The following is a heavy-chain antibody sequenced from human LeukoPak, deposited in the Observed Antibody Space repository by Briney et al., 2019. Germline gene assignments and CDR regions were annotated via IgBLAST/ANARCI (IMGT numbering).Heavy chain of an antibody. J-gene: IGHJ4*02. CDR2: ISDSGGST. CDR3: ASRQGLGWHYVN. D-gene: IGHD3-10*02. CDR1: GFTFSSYA. Sequence: GGTLRLSCVDSGFTFSSYAMSWVRQVPGKGLEWVSGISDSGGSTYYADSVKGRFTISRDNSKNTLYLQMNSLRAEDTAVYYCASRQGLGWHYVNWGQGTLVTVSS. V-gene: IGHV3-23*01.